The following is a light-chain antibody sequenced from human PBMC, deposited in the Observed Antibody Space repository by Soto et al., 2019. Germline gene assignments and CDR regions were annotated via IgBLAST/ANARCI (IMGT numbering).Light chain of an antibody. CDR3: QQSSNWPPIN. CDR1: QSVDSN. CDR2: GAS. Sequence: ELVLTQSPVTISLYTGDLANLSGRSSQSVDSNLAWYQQKPGQTPRLLMYGASTRPTGIPARFSGSGSGTDFTLTIKGLEPEDFAVYYCQQSSNWPPINCGKGQRRAIK. V-gene: IGKV3-11*01. J-gene: IGKJ5*01.